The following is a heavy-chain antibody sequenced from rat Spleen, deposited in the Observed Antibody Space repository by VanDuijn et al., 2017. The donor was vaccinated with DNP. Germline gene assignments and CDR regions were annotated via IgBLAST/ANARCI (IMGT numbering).Heavy chain of an antibody. J-gene: IGHJ2*01. Sequence: EVQLVESGGGLVQPGRSLKLSCAASGFTFSDYYMAWVRQAPTKGLEWVAYIRYDGGSTYYRDSVKGRFTISRDNAGSTLFLQMDSLRSEDTAAYYCAKPDYWGQGVLVTVSS. CDR1: GFTFSDYY. CDR2: IRYDGGST. CDR3: AKPDY. V-gene: IGHV5-7*01.